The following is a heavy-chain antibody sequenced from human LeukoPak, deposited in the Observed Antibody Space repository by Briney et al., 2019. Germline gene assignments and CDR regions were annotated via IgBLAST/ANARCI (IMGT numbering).Heavy chain of an antibody. Sequence: SETLSLTCAVYGGSFSGYYWSWIRQPPGKGLEWIGRIYTSGSTNYNPSLKSRVTMSVDTSKNQFSLKLSSVTAADTAVYYCAREGSGVAEDKITMVRGVIVNYYYMDVWGKGTTVTISS. V-gene: IGHV4-4*07. CDR3: AREGSGVAEDKITMVRGVIVNYYYMDV. CDR2: IYTSGST. CDR1: GGSFSGYY. J-gene: IGHJ6*03. D-gene: IGHD3-10*01.